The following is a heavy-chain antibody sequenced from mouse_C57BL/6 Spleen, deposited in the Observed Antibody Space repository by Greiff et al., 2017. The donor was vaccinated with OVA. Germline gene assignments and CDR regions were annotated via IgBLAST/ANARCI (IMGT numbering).Heavy chain of an antibody. CDR1: GFTFSDYG. D-gene: IGHD2-12*01. CDR2: ISSGGSTI. Sequence: EVQRVESGGGLVKPGGSLKLSCAASGFTFSDYGMHWVRQAPEKGLEWVAYISSGGSTIYYADTVKGRFTISRDNAKNTLFLQMTSLRSEDTAMYYCAYDVGAYWGQGTLVTVSA. CDR3: AYDVGAY. J-gene: IGHJ3*01. V-gene: IGHV5-17*01.